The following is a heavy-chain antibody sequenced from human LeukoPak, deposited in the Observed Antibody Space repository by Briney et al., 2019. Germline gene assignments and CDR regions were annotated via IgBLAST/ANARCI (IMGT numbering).Heavy chain of an antibody. Sequence: GGSLRLSCAASGFTFSNYAMGWVRQAPGKGLEWVSTISGSGINTYYADSVRGRFAISRDNSKNILYLQMNILRAEDTALYFCAEEVGSTYPTFDFWGQGTLVTVSS. J-gene: IGHJ4*02. D-gene: IGHD1-26*01. CDR1: GFTFSNYA. V-gene: IGHV3-23*01. CDR2: ISGSGINT. CDR3: AEEVGSTYPTFDF.